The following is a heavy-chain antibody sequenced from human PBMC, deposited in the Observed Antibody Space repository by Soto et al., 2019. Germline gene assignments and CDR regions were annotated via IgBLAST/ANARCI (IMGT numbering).Heavy chain of an antibody. Sequence: SETLSLTCAVYGGSFSGFYWTRMRQTPGKGLEWIGEINDSGTTNYNPSLKSRVTISLDTSKNQFSLKLSSVTAADAAVYYCASYGRGTYYYGYYFHHWGQGTPVTVSS. V-gene: IGHV4-34*01. J-gene: IGHJ4*02. D-gene: IGHD3-10*01. CDR1: GGSFSGFY. CDR3: ASYGRGTYYYGYYFHH. CDR2: INDSGTT.